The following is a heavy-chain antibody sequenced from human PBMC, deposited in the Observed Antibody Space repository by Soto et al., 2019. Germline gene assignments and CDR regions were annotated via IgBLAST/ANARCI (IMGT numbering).Heavy chain of an antibody. Sequence: EGQLVESGGGLVKPGGSLRLSCAASGFAFQTYTMEWLRQPPGKGLEWVSSITISGNYIYYADSVKGRFTISRDNGRNSVYLQMNSLRAEDTAVYYCAKVGVLRTNFRWFDLWGQGPLVTVSS. CDR1: GFAFQTYT. J-gene: IGHJ5*02. CDR3: AKVGVLRTNFRWFDL. CDR2: ITISGNYI. D-gene: IGHD2-8*01. V-gene: IGHV3-21*01.